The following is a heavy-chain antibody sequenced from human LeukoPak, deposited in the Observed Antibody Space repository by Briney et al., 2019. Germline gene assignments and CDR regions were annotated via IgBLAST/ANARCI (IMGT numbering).Heavy chain of an antibody. J-gene: IGHJ4*02. CDR3: ARLAVPAAYFDY. V-gene: IGHV4-59*08. CDR1: GGSISSYY. Sequence: SETLSLTCTVSGGSISSYYWSWIRQPPGKGLEWIGYIYYSGSTNYNPSLKSRVTISVDTSKNQFSLKLSSVTATDTAVYSCARLAVPAAYFDYWGQGTLVTVSS. CDR2: IYYSGST. D-gene: IGHD2-2*01.